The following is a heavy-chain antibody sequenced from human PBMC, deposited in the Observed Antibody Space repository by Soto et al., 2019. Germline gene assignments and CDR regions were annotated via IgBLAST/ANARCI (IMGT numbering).Heavy chain of an antibody. V-gene: IGHV3-15*01. Sequence: EVQLVESGGGLVKPGGSLRLSCAASGFTFSNAWMSWVRQAPGKGLEWVGRIKSKTYGGTTYYAAPVKGRFTISRDDSKNTLYLQMNSLKTEDTAVYYWPTDLLGHGDAPGVYWGQGTLVTVSS. D-gene: IGHD4-17*01. J-gene: IGHJ4*02. CDR2: IKSKTYGGTT. CDR3: PTDLLGHGDAPGVY. CDR1: GFTFSNAW.